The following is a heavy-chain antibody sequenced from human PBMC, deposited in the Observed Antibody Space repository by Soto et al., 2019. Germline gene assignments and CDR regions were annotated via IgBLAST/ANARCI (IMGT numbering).Heavy chain of an antibody. J-gene: IGHJ4*02. CDR1: GFTFSSYS. D-gene: IGHD3-3*01. CDR2: ISSSSSYI. V-gene: IGHV3-21*01. Sequence: PGGSLRLSCAASGFTFSSYSMNWVRQAPGKGLEWVSSISSSSSYIYYADSVKGRFTISRDNAKNSLYLQMNSLRAEDTAVYYCARAPLVRFLEWLPDVVYFDYWGQGTLVTVSS. CDR3: ARAPLVRFLEWLPDVVYFDY.